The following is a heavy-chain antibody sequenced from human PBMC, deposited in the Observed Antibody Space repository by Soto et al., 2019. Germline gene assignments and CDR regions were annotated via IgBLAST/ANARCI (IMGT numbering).Heavy chain of an antibody. CDR3: ARVFSSGSGWMYYFDF. Sequence: QVELQESGPRLVKSSGTLSLTCEVSSGSISTGNWWSWVRQPPGKGLEWIGEIYYTGATNYNPSLMTRVTMTIDNSKDQFSLTLTSATASDTAVYYCARVFSSGSGWMYYFDFWGQGILVSVSS. CDR1: SGSISTGNW. D-gene: IGHD6-25*01. J-gene: IGHJ4*02. V-gene: IGHV4-4*02. CDR2: IYYTGAT.